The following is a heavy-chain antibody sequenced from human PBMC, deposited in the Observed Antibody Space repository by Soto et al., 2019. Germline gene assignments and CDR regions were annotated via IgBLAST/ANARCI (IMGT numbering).Heavy chain of an antibody. CDR1: GFTFSSYA. V-gene: IGHV3-23*01. CDR2: MSGSGGST. D-gene: IGHD6-19*01. CDR3: AKDKGVGQWLVLDY. Sequence: EVQVLESGGGLVQPGGSLRLSCAASGFTFSSYAMSWVRQAPGKGLEWVSAMSGSGGSTYYADSVKGRFTISRDNSKNTLYLQMNGLRAEDTAVYYCAKDKGVGQWLVLDYWGQGTLVTVSS. J-gene: IGHJ4*02.